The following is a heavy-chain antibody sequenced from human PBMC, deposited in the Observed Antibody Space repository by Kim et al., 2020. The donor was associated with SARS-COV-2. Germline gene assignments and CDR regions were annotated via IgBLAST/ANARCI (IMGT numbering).Heavy chain of an antibody. CDR3: ARDGGATDAFDI. Sequence: DSAVSVKSRITIDPDTSKSQFSLQLHSVTPEDTGVYYCARDGGATDAFDIWGQGTMVTVSS. D-gene: IGHD1-26*01. V-gene: IGHV6-1*01. J-gene: IGHJ3*02.